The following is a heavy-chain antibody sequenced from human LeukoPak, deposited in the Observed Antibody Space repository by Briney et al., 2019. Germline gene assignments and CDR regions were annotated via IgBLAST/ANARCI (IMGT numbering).Heavy chain of an antibody. J-gene: IGHJ4*02. D-gene: IGHD5-24*01. CDR3: VRHISTNTGYFDS. CDR2: VYYDGTS. V-gene: IGHV4-39*01. CDR1: DGSINSHSYY. Sequence: PSETLSLTCTVSDGSINSHSYYWGWIRQPPGKGLEWIGSVYYDGTSYSNPSLKTRVGVFVDTSRDQFSLDLDFVTAADTALYYCVRHISTNTGYFDSCGQGTLVSVSS.